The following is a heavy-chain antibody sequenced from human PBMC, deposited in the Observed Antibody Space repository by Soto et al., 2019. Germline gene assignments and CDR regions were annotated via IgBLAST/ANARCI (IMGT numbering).Heavy chain of an antibody. CDR1: GYTFTSYA. J-gene: IGHJ5*01. D-gene: IGHD4-17*01. Sequence: ASVKVSCKASGYTFTSYAMHWVRQAPGQRLEWMGWINAGNGNTKYSQKLQGRVTITRDTSASTAYMELSSLRSEDTAVYYCARDESGDYGDLPWFDSWGQGTLVTVSS. CDR3: ARDESGDYGDLPWFDS. CDR2: INAGNGNT. V-gene: IGHV1-3*01.